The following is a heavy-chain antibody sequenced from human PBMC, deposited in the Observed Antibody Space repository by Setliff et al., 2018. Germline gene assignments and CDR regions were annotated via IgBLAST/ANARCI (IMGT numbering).Heavy chain of an antibody. CDR3: ARVESMVRGKNILRHFDY. D-gene: IGHD3-10*01. Sequence: WASVKVSCKASGYTFNNYGITWVRQAPGQGLEWMGWISPYNGHTNSAQKLQGRVTMTTDTPTNTAYMELGSLTTDDTAIYYCARVESMVRGKNILRHFDYWGQGTQVTVSS. CDR2: ISPYNGHT. V-gene: IGHV1-18*01. J-gene: IGHJ4*02. CDR1: GYTFNNYG.